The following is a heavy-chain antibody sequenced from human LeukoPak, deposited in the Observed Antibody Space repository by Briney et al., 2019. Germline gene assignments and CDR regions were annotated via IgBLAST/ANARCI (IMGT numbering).Heavy chain of an antibody. V-gene: IGHV3-23*01. Sequence: GGSLRLSCTASRFTFSTYAMSWVRQAPGKGLEWVSSISGSGDTTYYTGSVKGRFTISRDNSRNALYLQMSSLRAEDTAVYYCAKSQRNDQQVVQRIDYWGQGTLVTVSS. D-gene: IGHD2-2*01. CDR2: ISGSGDTT. J-gene: IGHJ4*02. CDR3: AKSQRNDQQVVQRIDY. CDR1: RFTFSTYA.